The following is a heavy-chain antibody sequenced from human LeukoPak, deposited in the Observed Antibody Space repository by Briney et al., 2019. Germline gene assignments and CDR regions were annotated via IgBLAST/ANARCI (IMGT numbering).Heavy chain of an antibody. CDR2: INPNSGGT. V-gene: IGHV1-2*02. J-gene: IGHJ4*02. CDR1: GYTFTGYY. Sequence: ASVTVSCTASGYTFTGYYMHWVRQAPGQGLEWMGWINPNSGGTNYAQKFQGRVTMTRDTSISTAYMELSRLRSDDTAVYYCAGEIYDSSGYPQLDYWGQGTLVTVSS. D-gene: IGHD3-22*01. CDR3: AGEIYDSSGYPQLDY.